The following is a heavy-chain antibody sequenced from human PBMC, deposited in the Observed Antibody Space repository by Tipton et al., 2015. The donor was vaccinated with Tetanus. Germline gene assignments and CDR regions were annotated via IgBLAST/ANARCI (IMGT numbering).Heavy chain of an antibody. D-gene: IGHD3-16*01. CDR2: INHSGNT. V-gene: IGHV4-34*01. CDR3: ARHYYGNGFDP. J-gene: IGHJ5*02. CDR1: GASFSDYY. Sequence: TMSLTCAVYGASFSDYYWSWIRQAPGKGLEWIGEINHSGNTNHNPSLKSRVTLSVDTSKNQFSLKLNSVTAADTAVYYCARHYYGNGFDPWGPGAQVTVST.